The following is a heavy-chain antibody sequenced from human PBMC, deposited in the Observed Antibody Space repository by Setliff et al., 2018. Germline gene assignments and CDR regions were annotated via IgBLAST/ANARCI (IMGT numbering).Heavy chain of an antibody. CDR3: AREGRSSTRGWYMDA. V-gene: IGHV4-38-2*02. D-gene: IGHD2-2*01. CDR2: VYHRGST. CDR1: NFSLTSGFF. Sequence: SETLSLTCTVSNFSLTSGFFWAWVRQPPGKGLEWIATVYHRGSTDYKPPLKSRATISVDTSKNQFSLKLTSMTAANTAVYFCAREGRSSTRGWYMDAWGKGTSVTVSS. J-gene: IGHJ6*03.